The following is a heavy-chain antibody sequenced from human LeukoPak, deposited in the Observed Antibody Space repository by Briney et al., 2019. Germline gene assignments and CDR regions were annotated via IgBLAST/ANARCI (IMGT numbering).Heavy chain of an antibody. J-gene: IGHJ6*02. Sequence: GGSLRLSCAASGFTFSSYGMHWVRQAPGKWLEWVAVIWYDGSKKYYADSVKGRFTISRDNSKNTLYLQMNSMRAEDTAVYYCARGSSSWYVPYYYGMDVWGQGITVTVSS. CDR1: GFTFSSYG. V-gene: IGHV3-33*01. D-gene: IGHD6-13*01. CDR2: IWYDGSKK. CDR3: ARGSSSWYVPYYYGMDV.